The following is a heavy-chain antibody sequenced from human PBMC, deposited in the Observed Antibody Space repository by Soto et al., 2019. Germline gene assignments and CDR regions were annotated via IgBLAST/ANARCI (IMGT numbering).Heavy chain of an antibody. D-gene: IGHD3-16*01. J-gene: IGHJ6*02. CDR1: GFTFTRSG. Sequence: QVQLVESGGGVVQPGRSLRLSCATSGFTFTRSGMHWVRQAPGKGLDWVAVISSDGGNKYYGDSVRGRFTISRDNSNNTLFLEMKSLRXXXTXXXXXXKVQFGRGILSNIMDVWGQGTTVTVXX. V-gene: IGHV3-30*03. CDR2: ISSDGGNK. CDR3: XKVQFGRGILSNIMDV.